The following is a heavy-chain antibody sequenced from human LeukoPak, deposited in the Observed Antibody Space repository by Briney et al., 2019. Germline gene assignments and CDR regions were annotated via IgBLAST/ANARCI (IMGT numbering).Heavy chain of an antibody. J-gene: IGHJ5*02. V-gene: IGHV3-74*01. CDR2: ISADGSVT. CDR1: GFTFSRYW. D-gene: IGHD2-15*01. Sequence: GGSLRLSCADSGFTFSRYWMHWVRHTPGKGLVWVSCISADGSVTRYADSVKGRFTISRDNTKSTLYLQMHSLRAEDTAVYYCATSGGAGSRMGFDPWGQGTLVTVSS. CDR3: ATSGGAGSRMGFDP.